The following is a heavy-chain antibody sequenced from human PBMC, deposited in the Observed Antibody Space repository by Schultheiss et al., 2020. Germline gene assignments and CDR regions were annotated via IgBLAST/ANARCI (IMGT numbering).Heavy chain of an antibody. CDR3: AHIGLRDYVWGPPDY. D-gene: IGHD3-16*01. J-gene: IGHJ4*02. Sequence: SGPTLVKPTQTLTLTCTFSGFSLSTSGVGVGWIRQPPGKALEWLALIYWDDDKRYSPSLKSRLTITKGTSKNQVVLTMTNMDPVDTATYYCAHIGLRDYVWGPPDYWGQGTLVTVSS. V-gene: IGHV2-5*02. CDR1: GFSLSTSGVG. CDR2: IYWDDDK.